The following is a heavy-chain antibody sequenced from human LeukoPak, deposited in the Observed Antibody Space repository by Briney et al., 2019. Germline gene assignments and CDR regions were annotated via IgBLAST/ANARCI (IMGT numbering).Heavy chain of an antibody. V-gene: IGHV4-59*01. J-gene: IGHJ5*02. CDR1: GGSISSYY. Sequence: SETLSLTCTVSGGSISSYYWSWIRQPPGKGLEWIGYIYYSGSTNYNPSLKSRVTISVDTSKNQFSLKLSSVTAADTAVYYCARDPSWEWNWFDHWGQGTLVTVSS. D-gene: IGHD3-3*01. CDR2: IYYSGST. CDR3: ARDPSWEWNWFDH.